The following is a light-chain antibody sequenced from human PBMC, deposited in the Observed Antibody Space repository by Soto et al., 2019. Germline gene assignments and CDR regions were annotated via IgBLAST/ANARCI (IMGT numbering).Light chain of an antibody. V-gene: IGKV3-15*01. CDR3: QQYNNWPLLT. CDR2: GAS. CDR1: QSVSSN. J-gene: IGKJ1*01. Sequence: EIVMTQSPATLSVSPGERATLSCRASQSVSSNLAWYQQKPGQAPRLLIYGASTRATGIPARFSGSGSGTEFTLTISSLQSEDFAVYYCQQYNNWPLLTFGQVTKVEIK.